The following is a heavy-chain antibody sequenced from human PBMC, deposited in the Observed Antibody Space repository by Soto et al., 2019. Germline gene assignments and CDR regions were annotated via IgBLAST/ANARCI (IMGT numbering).Heavy chain of an antibody. CDR2: IKSKTDGGTT. CDR1: GFTFSNAW. D-gene: IGHD3-10*01. CDR3: TASITMVRGVRPR. Sequence: VGSLRLSCAASGFTFSNAWMSWVRQAPGKGLEWVGRIKSKTDGGTTDYAAPVKGRFTISRDDSKNTLYLQMNSLKTEDTAVYYCTASITMVRGVRPRWGQGTLVTVSS. V-gene: IGHV3-15*01. J-gene: IGHJ4*02.